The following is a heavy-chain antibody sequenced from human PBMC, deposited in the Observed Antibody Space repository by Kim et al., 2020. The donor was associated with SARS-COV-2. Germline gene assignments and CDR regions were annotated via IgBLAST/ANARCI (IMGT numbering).Heavy chain of an antibody. J-gene: IGHJ3*02. CDR1: GFTFSSYA. CDR3: AKGDYYDSSGYYLNHDAFDI. D-gene: IGHD3-22*01. Sequence: GGSLRLSCAASGFTFSSYAMSWVRQAPGKGLEWVSAISGSGGSTYYADSVKGRFTISRDNSKNTLYLQMNSLRAEDTAVYYCAKGDYYDSSGYYLNHDAFDIWGQGTMVTVSS. CDR2: ISGSGGST. V-gene: IGHV3-23*01.